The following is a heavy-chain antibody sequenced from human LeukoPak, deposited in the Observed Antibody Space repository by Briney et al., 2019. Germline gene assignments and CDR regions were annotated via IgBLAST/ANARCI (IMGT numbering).Heavy chain of an antibody. Sequence: SETLSLTCTVSGGSISNYYWSWIRLPPGKGLEWIGYIYYSGSTHYNPSLKSRVTISVDTSKNQLSLKLSSVTAADTAVYYCARSGTAMVGIDYWGQGTLVTVSS. CDR2: IYYSGST. CDR1: GGSISNYY. CDR3: ARSGTAMVGIDY. D-gene: IGHD5-18*01. J-gene: IGHJ4*02. V-gene: IGHV4-59*01.